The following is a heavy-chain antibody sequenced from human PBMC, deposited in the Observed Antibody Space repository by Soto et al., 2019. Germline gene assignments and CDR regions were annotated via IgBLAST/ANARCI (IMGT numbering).Heavy chain of an antibody. CDR1: GGTFGIYA. J-gene: IGHJ6*02. Sequence: QVQLVQSGAAVSKPGSSVKVSCKASGGTFGIYAIGWVRQAPGQGLEWMGGIIPAFGTTKNAQKFQDRVDMTAVESTNTVYMELRALRFDDTAVYYCARVPRQMLYGPTRNGMDVWGQGTTLIVSS. CDR3: ARVPRQMLYGPTRNGMDV. D-gene: IGHD2-2*02. V-gene: IGHV1-69*01. CDR2: IIPAFGTT.